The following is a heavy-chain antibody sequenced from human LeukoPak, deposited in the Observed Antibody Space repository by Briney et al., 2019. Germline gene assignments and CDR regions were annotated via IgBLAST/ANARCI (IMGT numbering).Heavy chain of an antibody. J-gene: IGHJ4*02. CDR1: GFTFRSYD. Sequence: PGGSLRLSCAASGFTFRSYDMHWVRQATGKGLEWVSGIGTAGEIYYPGSVKGRFTISRENAKNTVYLQMNSLRAEDTALYYCAKDTSGWYIDYWGQGTLVTVSS. V-gene: IGHV3-13*01. CDR2: IGTAGEI. D-gene: IGHD6-19*01. CDR3: AKDTSGWYIDY.